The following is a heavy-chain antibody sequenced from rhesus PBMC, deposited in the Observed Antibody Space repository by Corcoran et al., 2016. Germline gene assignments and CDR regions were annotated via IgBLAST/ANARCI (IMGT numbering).Heavy chain of an antibody. Sequence: QVQLQESGPGLVKPSETLSLTCTVSGASISSNWWSWIRQPPGKGLEWIGEINGNSGSTNYNPSLKSRVTISKDASKNQFSLKLSSVTAADTAVYYCARRTSMIAPRYYFDYWGQGVLVTVSS. J-gene: IGHJ4*01. CDR1: GASISSNW. CDR3: ARRTSMIAPRYYFDY. D-gene: IGHD3-28*01. CDR2: INGNSGST. V-gene: IGHV4-80*01.